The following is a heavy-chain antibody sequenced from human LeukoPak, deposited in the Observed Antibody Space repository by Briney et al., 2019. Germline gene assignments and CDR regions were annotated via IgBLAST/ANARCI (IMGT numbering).Heavy chain of an antibody. CDR3: AREIDSGSYSGGFDY. CDR1: GGSISSGDYY. Sequence: SQTLSLTCTVSGGSISSGDYYWRWLRQPPGKGLEWIGYIYYSGSTYYNPSPKSRVTISVDTSKNQFSLKLSSVTAADTAVYYCAREIDSGSYSGGFDYWGQGTLVTVSS. J-gene: IGHJ4*02. V-gene: IGHV4-30-4*08. D-gene: IGHD1-26*01. CDR2: IYYSGST.